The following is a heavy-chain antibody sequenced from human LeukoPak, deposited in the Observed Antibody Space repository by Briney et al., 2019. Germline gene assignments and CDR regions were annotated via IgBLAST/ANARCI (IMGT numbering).Heavy chain of an antibody. D-gene: IGHD2-2*02. Sequence: GGSLRLSCAASGFTFSSYGMHWVRQAPGKGLEWVAFIRYDGSNKYYADSVKGRFTISRDNSKNTLYLQMNSLRAEDTAVYYCAKNNQLLYFLFGYWGQGTLVTVSS. CDR2: IRYDGSNK. V-gene: IGHV3-30*02. CDR1: GFTFSSYG. CDR3: AKNNQLLYFLFGY. J-gene: IGHJ4*02.